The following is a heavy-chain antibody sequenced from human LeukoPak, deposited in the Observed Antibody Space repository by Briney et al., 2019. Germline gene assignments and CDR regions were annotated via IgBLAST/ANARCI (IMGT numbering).Heavy chain of an antibody. D-gene: IGHD6-19*01. J-gene: IGHJ6*03. CDR2: IYYSGST. Sequence: SETLSLTCTVSGGSISSYYWSWIRQPPGKGLVWFGYIYYSGSTNYNPSLKSRVTISVDTSKNQFSLKLGSVTAADTAVYYCARMKQWLARRYYYYMDVWGKGTTVTVSS. CDR1: GGSISSYY. V-gene: IGHV4-59*01. CDR3: ARMKQWLARRYYYYMDV.